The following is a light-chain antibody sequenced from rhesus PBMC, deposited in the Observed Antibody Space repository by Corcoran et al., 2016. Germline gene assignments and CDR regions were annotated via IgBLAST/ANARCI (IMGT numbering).Light chain of an antibody. V-gene: IGKV1-74*01. CDR1: ENVNNY. Sequence: DIQMTQSPSSLSASVGDRVTITCRASENVNNYLNWYQQKPGKAPKLLIYKASTLQSGVPSRFSGSGSGTDYTFTISSLEPEDFAIYYCQQYSNWPRTFGQGAKVEIK. J-gene: IGKJ1*01. CDR2: KAS. CDR3: QQYSNWPRT.